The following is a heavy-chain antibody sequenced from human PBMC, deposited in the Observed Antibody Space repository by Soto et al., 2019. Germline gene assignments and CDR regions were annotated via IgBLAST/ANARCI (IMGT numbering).Heavy chain of an antibody. J-gene: IGHJ5*02. Sequence: QLQLQESGPGLVKPSETLSLTCTVSGGSISSRGYYWGWIRQPPGKGLEWIGTIYYSWSTYYNPSLKSRVTISADTSKNQFSLKLSSVTAADTAVYYCATSNWFDPWGQGTLGSVSS. CDR1: GGSISSRGYY. CDR2: IYYSWST. CDR3: ATSNWFDP. V-gene: IGHV4-39*01.